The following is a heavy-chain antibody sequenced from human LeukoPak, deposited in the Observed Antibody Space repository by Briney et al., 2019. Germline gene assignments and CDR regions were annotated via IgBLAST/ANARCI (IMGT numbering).Heavy chain of an antibody. CDR3: ARFGVDYDMGV. D-gene: IGHD3-16*01. CDR2: IHYSGRA. CDR1: GGSISGYY. Sequence: SETLSLTCTVSGGSISGYYWTWVRQPPGKGLEWIGQIHYSGRADYNPSLKSRITISVDASKNQMSLKLTSVTAADTAIYYCARFGVDYDMGVWGQGTTVTVSS. J-gene: IGHJ6*02. V-gene: IGHV4-59*01.